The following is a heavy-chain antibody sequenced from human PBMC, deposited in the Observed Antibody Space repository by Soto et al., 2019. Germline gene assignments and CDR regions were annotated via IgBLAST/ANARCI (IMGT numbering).Heavy chain of an antibody. CDR2: IYSGGST. V-gene: IGHV3-53*04. Sequence: EVQLVESGGGLVQPGGSLRLSCAASGFTVSSNYMSWVRQAPGKGLEWVSGIYSGGSTYYADSVKGRFTISRHNSKNTLYLQMNSLRAEDTAVYYCARVPSTYYYYYMDVWGQGTTVTVSS. CDR3: ARVPSTYYYYYMDV. J-gene: IGHJ6*03. CDR1: GFTVSSNY.